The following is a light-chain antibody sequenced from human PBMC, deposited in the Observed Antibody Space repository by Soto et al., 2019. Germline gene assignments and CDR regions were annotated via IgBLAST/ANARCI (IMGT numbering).Light chain of an antibody. J-gene: IGKJ1*01. CDR1: ESVSSN. CDR3: QQYNNWPSLT. Sequence: EMVITQSPATLSVSPGERAALSCRASESVSSNLAWYQQKPGQAPRLLIYGASTRATGIPARFSGSGSGTEFTLTISSLQSEDFAVYYCQQYNNWPSLTFGQWTKV. CDR2: GAS. V-gene: IGKV3-15*01.